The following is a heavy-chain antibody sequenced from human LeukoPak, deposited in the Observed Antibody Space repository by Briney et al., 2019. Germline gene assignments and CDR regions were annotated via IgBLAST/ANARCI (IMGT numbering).Heavy chain of an antibody. Sequence: SETLSLTCTVSGGSISSYYWSWIRQPPGKGLEWIGYIYYSGSTNYNPSLKSRVTISVDTSKNQFSLKLSSVTAADTAVYYCARVQPPYYYDSSGYYPLSYYFDYWGQGTLVTVSS. V-gene: IGHV4-59*01. J-gene: IGHJ4*02. CDR3: ARVQPPYYYDSSGYYPLSYYFDY. CDR1: GGSISSYY. D-gene: IGHD3-22*01. CDR2: IYYSGST.